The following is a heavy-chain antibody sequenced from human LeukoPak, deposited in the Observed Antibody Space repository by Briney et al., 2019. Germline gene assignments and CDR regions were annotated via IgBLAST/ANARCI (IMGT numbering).Heavy chain of an antibody. CDR1: GFTFSSYG. CDR3: AKESYDFWSGYYTSLGYYYYYYMDV. D-gene: IGHD3-3*01. V-gene: IGHV3-30*18. J-gene: IGHJ6*03. Sequence: GGSLRLSCAASGFTFSSYGMHWVRQAPGKGLEWVAVISYDGSNKYYADSVKGRFTISRDNSKNTLYLQMNSLRAEDTAVYYCAKESYDFWSGYYTSLGYYYYYYMDVWGKGTTVTVSS. CDR2: ISYDGSNK.